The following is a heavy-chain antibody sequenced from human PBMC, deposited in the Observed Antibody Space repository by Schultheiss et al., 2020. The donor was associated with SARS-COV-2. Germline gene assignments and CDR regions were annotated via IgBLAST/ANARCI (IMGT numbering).Heavy chain of an antibody. CDR2: ISYDGSDK. V-gene: IGHV3-30*01. CDR1: GFTFSSYA. Sequence: GGSLRLSCAASGFTFSSYAMSWVRQAPGKGLEWVAIISYDGSDKYYADSVKGRFTISRDNSKDTLYLQMNSLRTEDTAVYCCARINFEAFDIWGQGTMVTVSS. J-gene: IGHJ3*02. D-gene: IGHD5-24*01. CDR3: ARINFEAFDI.